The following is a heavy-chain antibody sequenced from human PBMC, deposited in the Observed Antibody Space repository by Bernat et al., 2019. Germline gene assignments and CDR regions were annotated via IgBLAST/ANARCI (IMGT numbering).Heavy chain of an antibody. D-gene: IGHD6-19*01. J-gene: IGHJ4*02. Sequence: QVQLVESGGGVVQPGRSLRLSCAASGFTFSSYAMHWVRQAPGKGLEWVAVISYDGSNKYYADSVKGRFTISRDNSKNTLYLQMNSLRAEDTAVYYCARDSIIAVVDLKLDYWGQGTLVTVSS. CDR1: GFTFSSYA. CDR3: ARDSIIAVVDLKLDY. CDR2: ISYDGSNK. V-gene: IGHV3-30-3*01.